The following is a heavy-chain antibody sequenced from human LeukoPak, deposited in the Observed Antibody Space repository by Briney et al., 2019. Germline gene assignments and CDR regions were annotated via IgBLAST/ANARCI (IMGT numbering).Heavy chain of an antibody. V-gene: IGHV4-61*03. J-gene: IGHJ4*02. CDR3: ARSQNYYGSGDY. Sequence: SETLSLTCTVSGDSVSNGNYYWSWLRQPPGKALEWIGYIYYTGRTYYNPSLEGRVTILVDTSRNHFSVKLSSVTAADTAVYYCARSQNYYGSGDYWSQGTLVTVSS. D-gene: IGHD3-10*01. CDR2: IYYTGRT. CDR1: GDSVSNGNYY.